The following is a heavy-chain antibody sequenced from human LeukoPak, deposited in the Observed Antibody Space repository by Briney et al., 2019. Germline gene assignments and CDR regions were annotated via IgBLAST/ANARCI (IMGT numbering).Heavy chain of an antibody. V-gene: IGHV3-23*01. CDR3: AKALGSIVVTTTDY. D-gene: IGHD5-12*01. Sequence: RGSLRLSCAASGFTFTSYAMSWVRQAPGKGLEWVSAISSSGGTTYYADSVKGRFTISRDNSKNTLYMQMHSLRAEDTAVYYCAKALGSIVVTTTDYWGQGTLVTVSS. CDR1: GFTFTSYA. J-gene: IGHJ4*02. CDR2: ISSSGGTT.